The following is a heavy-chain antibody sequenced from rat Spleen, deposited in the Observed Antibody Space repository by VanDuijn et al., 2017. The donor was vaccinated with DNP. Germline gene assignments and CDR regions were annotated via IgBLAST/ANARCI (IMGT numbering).Heavy chain of an antibody. Sequence: EAQLVESGCGLVQPGRSLKISCGASGFPFSNYGMHWIRQAPGKGLEWVASISNTGDNTYYSDSVKGRFSLSRDTARNTLYLQMNSLRYEDTATYYCTTVSDPGTYFWYFDFWGPGTMVTVSS. CDR1: GFPFSNYG. CDR2: ISNTGDNT. CDR3: TTVSDPGTYFWYFDF. D-gene: IGHD1-4*01. J-gene: IGHJ1*01. V-gene: IGHV5-19*01.